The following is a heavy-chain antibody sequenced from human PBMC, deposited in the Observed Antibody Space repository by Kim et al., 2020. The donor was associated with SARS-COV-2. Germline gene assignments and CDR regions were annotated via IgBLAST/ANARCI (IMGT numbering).Heavy chain of an antibody. CDR3: ARDPLYSNYGLGRLDP. Sequence: SVKVSCKASGGTFSSYAISWVRQAPGQGLEWMGGIIPIFGTANYAQKFQGRVTITADESTSTAYMELSSLRSEDTAVYYCARDPLYSNYGLGRLDPWGQGTLVTVSS. CDR1: GGTFSSYA. J-gene: IGHJ5*02. D-gene: IGHD4-4*01. CDR2: IIPIFGTA. V-gene: IGHV1-69*13.